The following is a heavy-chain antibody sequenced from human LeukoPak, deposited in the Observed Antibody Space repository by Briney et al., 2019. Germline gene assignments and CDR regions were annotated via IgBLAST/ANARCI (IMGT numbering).Heavy chain of an antibody. CDR2: IYYSGST. V-gene: IGHV4-59*01. Sequence: SETLSLTCTVSGGSISSYYWSWIRQPPGKGLEWIGYIYYSGSTNYNPSLKSRVTISVDTSKNQFSLKLSSVTAADTAVYYCARDYFSLRAFDIWGQGTMVTVSS. J-gene: IGHJ3*02. CDR3: ARDYFSLRAFDI. D-gene: IGHD5-12*01. CDR1: GGSISSYY.